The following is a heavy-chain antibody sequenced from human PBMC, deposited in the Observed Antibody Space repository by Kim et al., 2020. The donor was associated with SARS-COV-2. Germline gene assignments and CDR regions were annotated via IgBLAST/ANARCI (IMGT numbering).Heavy chain of an antibody. CDR3: ARHTEHSYYYYGMDV. J-gene: IGHJ6*02. D-gene: IGHD1-1*01. V-gene: IGHV4-39*01. CDR2: IYYSGST. Sequence: SETLSLTCTVSGGSISSSSYYWGWIRQPPGKGLEWIGSIYYSGSTYYNPSLKSRVTISVDTSKNQFSLKLSSVTAADTAVYYCARHTEHSYYYYGMDVWGQGTTVTVSS. CDR1: GGSISSSSYY.